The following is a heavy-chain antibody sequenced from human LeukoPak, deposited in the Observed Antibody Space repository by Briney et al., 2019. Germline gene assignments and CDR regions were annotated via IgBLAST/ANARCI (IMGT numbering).Heavy chain of an antibody. CDR1: GYTFTSYD. CDR2: MNPNSGNT. D-gene: IGHD1-14*01. CDR3: AREPRDGYYYGMDV. J-gene: IGHJ6*02. V-gene: IGHV1-8*01. Sequence: GASVKVSCKASGYTFTSYDINWVRQATGQGLEWMGWMNPNSGNTGYAQEFQGRVTMTRNTSISTAYMELSSLRSEDTAVYYCAREPRDGYYYGMDVWGQGTTVTVSS.